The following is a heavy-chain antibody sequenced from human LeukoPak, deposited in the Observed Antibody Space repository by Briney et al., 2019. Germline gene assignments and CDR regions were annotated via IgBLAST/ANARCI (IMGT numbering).Heavy chain of an antibody. CDR1: VYTFTSYA. V-gene: IGHV1-3*01. D-gene: IGHD2/OR15-2a*01. J-gene: IGHJ4*02. CDR3: ARTVDSTHDY. Sequence: ASVKDSCKASVYTFTSYAMHWVRQAPGQRLEWMEWINAGNGNTKSSQQFQGRVTITRDTSKSTAYMERSSLRFEDTAVYYCARTVDSTHDYWGKGTRVTV. CDR2: INAGNGNT.